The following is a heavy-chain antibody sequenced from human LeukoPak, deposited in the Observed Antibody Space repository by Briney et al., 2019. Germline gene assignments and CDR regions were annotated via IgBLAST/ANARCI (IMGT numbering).Heavy chain of an antibody. CDR3: ARDAAVTTWGRGFDP. D-gene: IGHD4-17*01. CDR1: GGTFSSYA. Sequence: ASVKVSCKASGGTFSSYAISWVRQAPGQGLEWMGRIIPIFGTANYAQKFQGRVTITTDESTSTAYMELSSLRSEDTAVYYCARDAAVTTWGRGFDPWGQGTLVTVSS. V-gene: IGHV1-69*05. J-gene: IGHJ5*02. CDR2: IIPIFGTA.